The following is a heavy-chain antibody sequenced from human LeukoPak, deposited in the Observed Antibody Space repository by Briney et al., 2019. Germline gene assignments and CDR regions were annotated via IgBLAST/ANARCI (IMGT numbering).Heavy chain of an antibody. Sequence: SETLSLTCTVSGGSISSSSYYWGWIRQPPGKGLEWIGSIYYSGSTYYNPSLKSRVTISVDTSKNQFSLKLSSETAADTAVYYCARALRITMVRGVIFDPWGQGTLVTVSS. CDR3: ARALRITMVRGVIFDP. CDR2: IYYSGST. J-gene: IGHJ5*02. CDR1: GGSISSSSYY. V-gene: IGHV4-39*01. D-gene: IGHD3-10*01.